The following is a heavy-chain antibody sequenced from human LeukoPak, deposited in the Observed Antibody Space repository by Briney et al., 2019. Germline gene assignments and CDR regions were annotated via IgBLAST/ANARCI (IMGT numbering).Heavy chain of an antibody. J-gene: IGHJ4*02. CDR1: GYTFTGYY. CDR3: ARDYGDYALDY. CDR2: INPNSGGT. V-gene: IGHV1-2*02. D-gene: IGHD4-17*01. Sequence: GESLKISCKGSGYTFTGYYMHWVRQAPGQGLEWMGCINPNSGGTNYAQKFQGRVTMTRDTSISTAYMELSRLRSDDTAVYYCARDYGDYALDYWGQGTLVTVSS.